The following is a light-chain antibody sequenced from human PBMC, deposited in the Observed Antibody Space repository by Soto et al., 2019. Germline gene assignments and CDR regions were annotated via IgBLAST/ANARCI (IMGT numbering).Light chain of an antibody. V-gene: IGLV2-14*01. CDR2: EVS. J-gene: IGLJ2*01. CDR1: SSDVGGYNY. Sequence: QSVLTQPASVSGSPGQSITISCTGTSSDVGGYNYVSWYQHHPGKAPKLMIYEVSNRPSGVSNRFSGSKSGDTASLTISGLQAEDEADYYCSSYTSSGTHVFGGGTQLTVL. CDR3: SSYTSSGTHV.